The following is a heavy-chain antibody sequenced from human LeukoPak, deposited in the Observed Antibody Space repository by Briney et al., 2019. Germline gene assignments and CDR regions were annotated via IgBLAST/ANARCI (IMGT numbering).Heavy chain of an antibody. CDR1: GFTFSSYS. V-gene: IGHV3-21*01. D-gene: IGHD2-15*01. CDR2: ISSSSSYI. CDR3: ARDRCNGGNCYLSVLDY. J-gene: IGHJ4*02. Sequence: GGSLRLSCAASGFTFSSYSMNWVRQAPGKGLEWVSSISSSSSYIYYADSVKGRFTISRDKSKNTLYLQMNSLRTEDTAVYYCARDRCNGGNCYLSVLDYWGQGTLVTVSS.